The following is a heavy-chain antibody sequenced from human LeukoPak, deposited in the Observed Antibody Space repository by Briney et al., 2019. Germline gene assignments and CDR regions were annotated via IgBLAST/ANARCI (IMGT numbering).Heavy chain of an antibody. Sequence: QPSETLSLTCAVYGGSFSGYYWSWIRQPPGKGLEWIGEINHSGSTNYNPSLKSRVTISVDTSKNQFSLKLSSVAAADTAVYYCASISIVVVVAATPGYFDYWGQGTLVTVSS. J-gene: IGHJ4*02. CDR2: INHSGST. V-gene: IGHV4-34*01. CDR3: ASISIVVVVAATPGYFDY. D-gene: IGHD2-15*01. CDR1: GGSFSGYY.